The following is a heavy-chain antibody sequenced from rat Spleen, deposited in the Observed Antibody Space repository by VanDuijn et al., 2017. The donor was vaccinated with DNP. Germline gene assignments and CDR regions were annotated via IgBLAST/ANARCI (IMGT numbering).Heavy chain of an antibody. V-gene: IGHV3-1*01. Sequence: EVQLQESGPGLVKSSQSLSLTCSVTGYSITSNYWAWIRKFPGNKMEWIGHISQSGRASYNPSLKSRISITRDTSKNQFFLQLNSVINEDTATYYCARFGSYYYVMDAWGQGASVTVSS. CDR3: ARFGSYYYVMDA. CDR1: GYSITSNY. CDR2: ISQSGRA. D-gene: IGHD1-12*02. J-gene: IGHJ4*01.